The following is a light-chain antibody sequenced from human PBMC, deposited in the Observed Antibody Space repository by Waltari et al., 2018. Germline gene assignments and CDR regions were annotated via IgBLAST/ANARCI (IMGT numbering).Light chain of an antibody. CDR2: RNN. CDR1: SNNVGNQG. CDR3: SAWDSSLSVWV. J-gene: IGLJ3*02. Sequence: QAGLTQPPSVSKGLRQTATLTCTGNSNNVGNQGAAWLQQHQAHPPKLLSYRNNNRPSGSSERFSASRSGNTASLTSTGLQPEDEADYYCSAWDSSLSVWVFGGGTKLTVL. V-gene: IGLV10-54*04.